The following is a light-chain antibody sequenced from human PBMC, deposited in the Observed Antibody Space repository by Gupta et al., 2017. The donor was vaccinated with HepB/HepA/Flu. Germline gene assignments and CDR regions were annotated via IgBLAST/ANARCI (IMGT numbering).Light chain of an antibody. CDR3: AAWDNSLSGYV. V-gene: IGLV1-47*02. CDR1: SSNVGRDN. J-gene: IGLJ1*01. CDR2: NDD. Sequence: GTLGPRVTISCSGSSSNVGRDNVYWYQQLPGTAPKLLIYNDDQRPSGVPDRFSGSKSGTSASLAISGLRSEDEADYYCAAWDNSLSGYVFGTGTGVTVL.